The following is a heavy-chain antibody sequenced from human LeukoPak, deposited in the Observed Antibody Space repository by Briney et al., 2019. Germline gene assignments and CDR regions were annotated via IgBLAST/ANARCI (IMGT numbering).Heavy chain of an antibody. D-gene: IGHD3-9*01. Sequence: GGSLRLSCAASGFTFSSYAMSWVRQAPGKGLEWVSAISGSGGSTYYADSVKGRFTIARDNSKNTLYLQMNSLRAEDTAVYYCAKRGYDILAGKYYFYYWGQGTLVTVSS. J-gene: IGHJ4*02. CDR1: GFTFSSYA. V-gene: IGHV3-23*01. CDR3: AKRGYDILAGKYYFYY. CDR2: ISGSGGST.